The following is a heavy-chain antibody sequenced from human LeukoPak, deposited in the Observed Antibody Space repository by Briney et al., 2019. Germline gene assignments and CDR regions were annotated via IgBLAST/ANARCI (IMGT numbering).Heavy chain of an antibody. Sequence: SETLSLTCTVSGGSISSYYWSWTRQPPGKGLEWIGEINHSGSSNYDPSLKSRVTILVDTSKNQFSPKLRSATAADTAVYYCARRPRNSGSYDGPSGLDSWGQGTLVTVSS. V-gene: IGHV4-34*01. D-gene: IGHD1-26*01. CDR3: ARRPRNSGSYDGPSGLDS. CDR1: GGSISSYY. J-gene: IGHJ4*02. CDR2: INHSGSS.